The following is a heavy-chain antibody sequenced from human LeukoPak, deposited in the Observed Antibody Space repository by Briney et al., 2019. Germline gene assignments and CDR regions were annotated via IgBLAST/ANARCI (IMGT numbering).Heavy chain of an antibody. CDR2: IYYSGNT. D-gene: IGHD5-18*01. CDR3: ARQEMGYSYNLFDY. Sequence: SETLSLTCTVSGGSINSYYWSWIRQPPGKGLEWIGYIYYSGNTKYNPSLKSRVTILVDTSKNQFSLKLTSLTAADTAVYYCARQEMGYSYNLFDYWAQGTLVTVSS. J-gene: IGHJ4*02. V-gene: IGHV4-59*08. CDR1: GGSINSYY.